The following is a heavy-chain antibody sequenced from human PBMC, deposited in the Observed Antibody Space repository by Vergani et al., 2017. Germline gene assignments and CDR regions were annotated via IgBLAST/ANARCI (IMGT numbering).Heavy chain of an antibody. CDR3: ARDTIGRCRTSTCPYYFDF. CDR1: GYTFTSYD. J-gene: IGHJ4*02. D-gene: IGHD1-1*01. V-gene: IGHV1-69*01. Sequence: QVQLVQSGAEVKKPGASVKVSCKASGYTFTSYDINWVRQATGQGLEWMGAIIPVFGRPNYSQKFQHRLTISADDFTTTAYMELRSLGSDDTAMYFCARDTIGRCRTSTCPYYFDFWGQGTLVTVSS. CDR2: IIPVFGRP.